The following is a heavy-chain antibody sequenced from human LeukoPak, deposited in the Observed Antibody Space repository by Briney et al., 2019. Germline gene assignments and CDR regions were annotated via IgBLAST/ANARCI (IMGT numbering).Heavy chain of an antibody. V-gene: IGHV3-33*01. CDR2: IWYDGSNK. CDR1: GFTFSSYG. J-gene: IGHJ1*01. D-gene: IGHD6-19*01. Sequence: TGGSLRLSCAVSGFTFSSYGMHWVRQAPGKGLEWVAAIWYDGSNKYYADSVKGRFTISRDNSKNTLYVQMNSLRAEDTAVYYGASGSGCNSGYFQPWGQGTLVTVSS. CDR3: ASGSGCNSGYFQP.